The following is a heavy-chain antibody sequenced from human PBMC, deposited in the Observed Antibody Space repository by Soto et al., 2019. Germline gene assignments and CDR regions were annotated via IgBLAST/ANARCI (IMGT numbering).Heavy chain of an antibody. CDR2: IKSKADGETT. V-gene: IGHV3-15*01. Sequence: EEQVVESGGGLVKPGGSLRLSCVVSGFSFNSAWMIWVRQAPGKGLEWVGRIKSKADGETTDYAAPVKGRFAISRDDSKDPVYLQMNSLKTEDTAMYYCIVVVPNGGVYVPIDHWGQGTLVTVSS. CDR3: IVVVPNGGVYVPIDH. CDR1: GFSFNSAW. J-gene: IGHJ4*02. D-gene: IGHD2-8*02.